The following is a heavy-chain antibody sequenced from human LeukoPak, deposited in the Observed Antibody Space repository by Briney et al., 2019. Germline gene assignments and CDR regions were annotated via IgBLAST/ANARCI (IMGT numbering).Heavy chain of an antibody. D-gene: IGHD5-12*01. J-gene: IGHJ4*02. CDR3: ARGALRGYSGYSY. CDR1: GFTFSSYA. Sequence: GGSLRLSCAASGFTFSSYAMHWVRQAPGKGLEWVAVMSYDGSNKYYADSVKGRFTISRDNSKNTLYLQMNSLRAEDTAVYYCARGALRGYSGYSYWGQGTLVTVSS. V-gene: IGHV3-30-3*01. CDR2: MSYDGSNK.